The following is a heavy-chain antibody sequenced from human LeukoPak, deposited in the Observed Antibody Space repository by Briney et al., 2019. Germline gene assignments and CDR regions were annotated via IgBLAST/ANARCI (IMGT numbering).Heavy chain of an antibody. Sequence: GGSLRLSCAASGFTFSNAWMSWVRQMPGKGLEWMGIIYPGDSDTRYSPSFQGQVTISADKSISTAYLQWSSLKASDTAMYYCASTCSSTSCRFDYWGQGTLVTVSS. CDR3: ASTCSSTSCRFDY. CDR2: IYPGDSDT. D-gene: IGHD2-2*01. V-gene: IGHV5-51*01. J-gene: IGHJ4*02. CDR1: GFTFSNAW.